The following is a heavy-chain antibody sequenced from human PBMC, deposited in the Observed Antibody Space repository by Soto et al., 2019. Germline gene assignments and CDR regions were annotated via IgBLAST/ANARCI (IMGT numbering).Heavy chain of an antibody. J-gene: IGHJ4*02. CDR1: GFTFNSYS. V-gene: IGHV3-48*01. Sequence: GGSLRLSCAASGFTFNSYSMNWVRQAPGKGLEWVSYISSSSSTIYYADSVKGRFTISRDNAKNSLYLQMNSLRAEDTAVYYCAREGSGWYSGTPYYFDYWGQGTLVTVSS. CDR3: AREGSGWYSGTPYYFDY. CDR2: ISSSSSTI. D-gene: IGHD6-19*01.